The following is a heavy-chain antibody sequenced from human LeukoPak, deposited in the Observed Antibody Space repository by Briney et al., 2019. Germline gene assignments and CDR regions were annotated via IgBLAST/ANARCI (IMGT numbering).Heavy chain of an antibody. CDR3: ARRVGANIKRLNWFDP. CDR2: IYYSGST. J-gene: IGHJ5*02. V-gene: IGHV4-39*01. CDR1: GGSISSSSYY. Sequence: SETLSLTCTVSGGSISSSSYYWGWIRQPPGKGLEWIGSIYYSGSTYYNPSLKSRVTISVDMSKNQFSLKLSSVTAADTAVYYCARRVGANIKRLNWFDPWGQGTLVTVSS. D-gene: IGHD1-26*01.